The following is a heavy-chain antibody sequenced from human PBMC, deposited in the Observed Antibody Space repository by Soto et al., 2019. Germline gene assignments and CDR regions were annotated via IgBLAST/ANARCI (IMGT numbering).Heavy chain of an antibody. CDR1: GFTFRSYG. CDR3: TKDIYFDSSGYPVFSACDY. J-gene: IGHJ4*02. D-gene: IGHD3-22*01. V-gene: IGHV3-23*01. Sequence: GGSLRLSCAASGFTFRSYGMSWVRQAPGKGLEWVSAISGSGYSTYYADSVKGRFTISRDNSKSTLYLQMNSLRPEDTAVYYCTKDIYFDSSGYPVFSACDYGGKENLVTFPS. CDR2: ISGSGYST.